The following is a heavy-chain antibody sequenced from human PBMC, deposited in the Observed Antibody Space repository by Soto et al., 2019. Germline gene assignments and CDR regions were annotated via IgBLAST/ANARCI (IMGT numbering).Heavy chain of an antibody. V-gene: IGHV1-69*13. D-gene: IGHD4-4*01. CDR2: IIPMFGTA. CDR1: GGSFSSSA. Sequence: SVKVSCKASGGSFSSSAISWVRQAPGQGLEWLGGIIPMFGTANNAQKFQGRVTITADESTSTAYMELSSLRSEDTAVYYCARDRGLITTNSDSWGQGTLVTVSS. CDR3: ARDRGLITTNSDS. J-gene: IGHJ4*02.